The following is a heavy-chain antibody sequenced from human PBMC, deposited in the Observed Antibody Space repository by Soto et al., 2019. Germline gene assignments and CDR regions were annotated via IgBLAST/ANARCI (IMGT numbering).Heavy chain of an antibody. CDR2: INAGNGNT. V-gene: IGHV1-3*01. J-gene: IGHJ4*02. D-gene: IGHD3-3*01. CDR1: GYTFTSYA. Sequence: ASVKVSCKASGYTFTSYAMHWVRQTPGQRLEWMGWINAGNGNTKYSQKFQGRVTITRDTSASTAYMELSSLRSEDTAVYYCARGYDFWSGYTPFDYWGQGTLVTVSS. CDR3: ARGYDFWSGYTPFDY.